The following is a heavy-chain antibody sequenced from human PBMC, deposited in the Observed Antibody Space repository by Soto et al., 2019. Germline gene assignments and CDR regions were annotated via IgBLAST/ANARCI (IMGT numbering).Heavy chain of an antibody. Sequence: GGSLRLSCAASGFTFSSYDMHWVRQATGKGLEWVSAIGTAGDTYYPGSVKGRFTISRENAKNSLYLQMNSLRAGDTAVYYCARDNRDYGDYYYMDVWGKGTTVTVSS. J-gene: IGHJ6*03. D-gene: IGHD4-17*01. CDR1: GFTFSSYD. CDR2: IGTAGDT. CDR3: ARDNRDYGDYYYMDV. V-gene: IGHV3-13*01.